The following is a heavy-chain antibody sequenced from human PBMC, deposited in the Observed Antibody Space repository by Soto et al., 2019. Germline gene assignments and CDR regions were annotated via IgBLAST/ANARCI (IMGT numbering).Heavy chain of an antibody. CDR2: ISGSGGST. J-gene: IGHJ4*02. D-gene: IGHD6-19*01. CDR3: AKDVNSTGGGWSTIFDY. Sequence: PGGSLRLSCAASGFTFSSYAMSWVRQAPGKGLEWVSAISGSGGSTYYADSVKGRFTISRDNSKNTLYLQMNSLRAEDTAVYYCAKDVNSTGGGWSTIFDYWGQGTLVTVSS. CDR1: GFTFSSYA. V-gene: IGHV3-23*01.